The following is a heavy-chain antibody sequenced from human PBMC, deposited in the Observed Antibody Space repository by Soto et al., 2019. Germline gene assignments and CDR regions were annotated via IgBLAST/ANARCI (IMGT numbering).Heavy chain of an antibody. CDR1: GFTFSSFW. Sequence: EVQLVESGGGLVQPGGSLRLSCAVSGFTFSSFWMHWVRQAPGEGLVWVSRINTDGSSTSYADSVKGRFTISRDNAKNTLDLQMNSLRVEDTAMYYCEKRGVDTFGLSYWGQGTLVTVSS. CDR3: EKRGVDTFGLSY. CDR2: INTDGSST. J-gene: IGHJ4*02. V-gene: IGHV3-74*01. D-gene: IGHD3-10*01.